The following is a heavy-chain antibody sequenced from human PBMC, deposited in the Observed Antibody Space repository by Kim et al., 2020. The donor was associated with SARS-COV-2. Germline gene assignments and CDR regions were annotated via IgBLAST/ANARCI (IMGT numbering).Heavy chain of an antibody. CDR3: ASEYTTSSTRAFDI. D-gene: IGHD2-2*02. Sequence: ADSVKGRFTVSRDSAKNTLYLQMNILRAEDTAVYFCASEYTTSSTRAFDIWGQGTVVTVSS. V-gene: IGHV3-74*01. J-gene: IGHJ3*02.